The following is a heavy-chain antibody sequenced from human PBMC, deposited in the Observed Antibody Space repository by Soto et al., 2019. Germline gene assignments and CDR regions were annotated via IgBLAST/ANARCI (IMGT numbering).Heavy chain of an antibody. CDR2: IPYDGSNK. V-gene: IGHV3-30-3*01. CDR3: GRCTSTSCHLGSDY. J-gene: IGHJ4*02. Sequence: GESLKISCAASGFTFSSYAMNWVRQAPGKGLEWVALIPYDGSNKYYADSVRGRFTISRDSSTNTLFLQMNSLRAADTAVYYCGRCTSTSCHLGSDYWGQGTLVTVSS. D-gene: IGHD2-2*01. CDR1: GFTFSSYA.